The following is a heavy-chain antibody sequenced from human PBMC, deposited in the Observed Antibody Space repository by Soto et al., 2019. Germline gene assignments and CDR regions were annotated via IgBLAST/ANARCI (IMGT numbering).Heavy chain of an antibody. CDR3: AHVVVAGTTYYFDS. D-gene: IGHD1-7*01. V-gene: IGHV2-5*02. CDR1: GFSLSTSGVG. Sequence: QITLKESGPPLVKPTQGLTLTCTFSGFSLSTSGVGVGWIRQPPGKALEWLTFIYWDDDKRNSPFLKSRLTITKDTTKNQVVLTMTNMDPVDTATYYCAHVVVAGTTYYFDSWGQGTLVTVSS. J-gene: IGHJ4*02. CDR2: IYWDDDK.